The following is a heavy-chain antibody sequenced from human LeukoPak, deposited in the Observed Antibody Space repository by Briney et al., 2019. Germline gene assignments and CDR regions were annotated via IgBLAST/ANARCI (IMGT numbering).Heavy chain of an antibody. Sequence: SETLSLTCTVSGDSIIGSYWSWIRQAPGKGLEWIGYIYYSVDTDYNPSLKSRVTISVDMSKKQFSLRLSSVTAADTAVYYCARGPWGQWLWSYFDYWGQGTLVTVSS. CDR2: IYYSVDT. CDR3: ARGPWGQWLWSYFDY. CDR1: GDSIIGSY. D-gene: IGHD6-19*01. V-gene: IGHV4-59*12. J-gene: IGHJ4*02.